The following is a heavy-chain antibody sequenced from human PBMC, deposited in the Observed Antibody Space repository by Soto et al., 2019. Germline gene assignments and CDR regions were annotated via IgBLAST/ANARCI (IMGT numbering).Heavy chain of an antibody. CDR1: GYTFTSYG. Sequence: GASVKVSCKASGYTFTSYGISWVRQAPGQGLEWMGWISAYNGNTNYAQKLQGRVTMTTDTSTSTAYMELRSLRSDDTAVYYCARNYYDSSGYYVRYYYGMDVWGQGTTVTVSS. D-gene: IGHD3-22*01. J-gene: IGHJ6*02. CDR3: ARNYYDSSGYYVRYYYGMDV. V-gene: IGHV1-18*01. CDR2: ISAYNGNT.